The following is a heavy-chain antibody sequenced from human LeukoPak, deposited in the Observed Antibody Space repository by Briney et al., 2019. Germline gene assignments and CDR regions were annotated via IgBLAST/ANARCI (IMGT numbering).Heavy chain of an antibody. CDR3: ATVPTVTTGFDY. V-gene: IGHV1-2*02. J-gene: IGHJ4*02. D-gene: IGHD4-17*01. CDR1: GYTFTGYY. CDR2: INPNSGGT. Sequence: GASVKVSCKASGYTFTGYYMHWVRQAPGQELEWMGWINPNSGGTNYAQKFQGRVTMTRDTSISTAYMELSRLRSDDTAVYYCATVPTVTTGFDYWGQGTLVTVSS.